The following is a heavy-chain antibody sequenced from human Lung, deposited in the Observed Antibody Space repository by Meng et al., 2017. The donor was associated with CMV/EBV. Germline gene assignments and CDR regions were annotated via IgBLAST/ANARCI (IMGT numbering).Heavy chain of an antibody. Sequence: SETLSLXCTVSGGSISSSSYYWGWIRQPPGKGLEWIGSIYYSGSTYYNPSLKSRVTISVDTSKNQFSLKLSSVTAADMAVYYCARHATIFGVVDPYYYGMDVWGQGXTVTVSS. D-gene: IGHD3-3*01. V-gene: IGHV4-39*01. CDR1: GGSISSSSYY. CDR2: IYYSGST. J-gene: IGHJ6*02. CDR3: ARHATIFGVVDPYYYGMDV.